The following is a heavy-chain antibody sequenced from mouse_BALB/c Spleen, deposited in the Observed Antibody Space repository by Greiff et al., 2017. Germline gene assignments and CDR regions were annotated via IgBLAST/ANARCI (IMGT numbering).Heavy chain of an antibody. CDR1: GYTFTSYW. Sequence: QVQLQQPGAELVRPGASVKLSCKASGYTFTSYWINWVKQRPGQGLEWIGNIYPSDSYTNYNQKFKDKATLTVDKSSSKAYMQLSSPTSEDSAVYYCTRNYGSSYGYAMDYWGQGTSVTVSS. CDR2: IYPSDSYT. J-gene: IGHJ4*01. CDR3: TRNYGSSYGYAMDY. V-gene: IGHV1-69*02. D-gene: IGHD1-1*01.